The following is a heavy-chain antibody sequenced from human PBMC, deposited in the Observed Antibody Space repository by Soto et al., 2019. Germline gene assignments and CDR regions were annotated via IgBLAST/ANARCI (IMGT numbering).Heavy chain of an antibody. J-gene: IGHJ6*02. CDR3: ARHPVVDLESGHFYGMDA. Sequence: QLQLQESGPGLAKPSETLSLTCTVSGVSISDSRYYWGWIRQTPGEGLEWIGTISYYGKTYYNPSRESRVTISADTSKNQFSLKLTSATAADTAVYYCARHPVVDLESGHFYGMDAWGQGTTVTVSS. D-gene: IGHD2-15*01. V-gene: IGHV4-39*01. CDR2: ISYYGKT. CDR1: GVSISDSRYY.